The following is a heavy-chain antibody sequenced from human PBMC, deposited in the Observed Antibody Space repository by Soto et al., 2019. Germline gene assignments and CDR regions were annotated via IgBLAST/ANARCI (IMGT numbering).Heavy chain of an antibody. CDR3: AHYYYDSSGYYLGGDY. CDR2: IYWDDDK. J-gene: IGHJ4*02. V-gene: IGHV2-5*02. CDR1: GFSLSTSGVG. D-gene: IGHD3-22*01. Sequence: QITLKESGPPLVKPTQTLTLTCTFSGFSLSTSGVGVGWIRQPPGKALEWLALIYWDDDKRYSPSLKSRLTITKDTSKNQVVLTMTNMDPVDTATYYCAHYYYDSSGYYLGGDYWGQGTLVTVSS.